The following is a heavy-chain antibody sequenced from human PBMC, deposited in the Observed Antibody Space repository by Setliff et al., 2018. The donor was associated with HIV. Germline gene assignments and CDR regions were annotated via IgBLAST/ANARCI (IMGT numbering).Heavy chain of an antibody. CDR1: GGSMSSSSYY. D-gene: IGHD3-10*01. Sequence: SETLSLTCTVSGGSMSSSSYYWGWIRQTPDKGLEWIWIIYYSGATYYNPSLTSRVTISVDTSRNQFSLRLRSVTAADTAAYYCARLGYVSGGFYKTPGPYYFDYWGQGALVTVSS. CDR2: IYYSGAT. J-gene: IGHJ4*02. CDR3: ARLGYVSGGFYKTPGPYYFDY. V-gene: IGHV4-39*01.